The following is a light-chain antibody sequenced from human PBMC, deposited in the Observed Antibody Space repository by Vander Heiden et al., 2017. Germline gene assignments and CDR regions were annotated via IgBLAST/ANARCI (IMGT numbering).Light chain of an antibody. CDR2: AAS. J-gene: IGKJ4*01. Sequence: EIVMTQSPATLALSTGQRASLSCRASQSVNINVAWYQQRPGQAPSLLIHAASTRATGVPDRFSGSGSGTEFTLTISSLQSEDFAVYFCQQHSTWPSLTFGGGTRVE. CDR3: QQHSTWPSLT. CDR1: QSVNIN. V-gene: IGKV3-15*01.